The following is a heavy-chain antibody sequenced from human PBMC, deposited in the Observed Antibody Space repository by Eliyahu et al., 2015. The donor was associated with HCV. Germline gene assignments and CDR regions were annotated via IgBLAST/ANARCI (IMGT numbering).Heavy chain of an antibody. CDR2: ISAFNGKR. Sequence: GASVKVSCKASGYSFNSYGITWVRKAPGQGLEWMGWISAFNGKRNQAEKFQDRITMTTDTSTTTGYMELSSLKSDDTAVYYCARVFYDMDGRYEAFDSWGQGTLITVSS. D-gene: IGHD3-3*01. CDR3: ARVFYDMDGRYEAFDS. J-gene: IGHJ3*01. V-gene: IGHV1-18*01. CDR1: GYSFNSYG.